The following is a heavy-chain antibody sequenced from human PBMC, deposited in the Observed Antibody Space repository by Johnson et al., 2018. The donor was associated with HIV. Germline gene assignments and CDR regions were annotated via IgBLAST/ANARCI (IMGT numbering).Heavy chain of an antibody. CDR3: SRGGGSYDAGDAFDT. CDR2: ISSGGST. CDR1: GFTVSSNY. D-gene: IGHD1-26*01. Sequence: VQLVESGGGLIQPGGSLRLSCAASGFTVSSNYMSWVRQAPGKGLEWVSVISSGGSTYYADSVMGSFTIPRDNSKTTLYLQMNSLRAEDTAVYYCSRGGGSYDAGDAFDTWGQGTMVTVSS. V-gene: IGHV3-53*01. J-gene: IGHJ3*02.